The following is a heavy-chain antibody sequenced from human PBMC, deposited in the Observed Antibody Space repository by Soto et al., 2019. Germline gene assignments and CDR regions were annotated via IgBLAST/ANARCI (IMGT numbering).Heavy chain of an antibody. CDR2: ISYSGST. CDR3: ARADPDASVGY. J-gene: IGHJ4*02. D-gene: IGHD2-15*01. V-gene: IGHV4-59*01. CDR1: GGSMSRYD. Sequence: SETLFLTFTVSGGSMSRYDWTWLRQSPGRGLEWIGYISYSGSTYYNPSLKSRVTISADTSKNQFSLRMNSMIAADTAVYYCARADPDASVGYWGQGSLVTVSA.